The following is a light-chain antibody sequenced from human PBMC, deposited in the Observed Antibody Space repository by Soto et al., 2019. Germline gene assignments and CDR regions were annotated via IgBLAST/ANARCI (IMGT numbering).Light chain of an antibody. CDR2: GAS. CDR1: ESVTIDC. V-gene: IGKV3-20*01. Sequence: EIVLTQAPGTLSLSPGERATLSCRASESVTIDCLAWYRQRPGQAPRLLIYGASTRATGTPDRISGSGSGTDFTLTISRLEPEDFAVYFCQQCGSSRRTFGQGTKVDIK. J-gene: IGKJ1*01. CDR3: QQCGSSRRT.